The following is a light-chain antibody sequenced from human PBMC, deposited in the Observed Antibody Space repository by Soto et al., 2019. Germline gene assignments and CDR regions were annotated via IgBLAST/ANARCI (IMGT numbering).Light chain of an antibody. CDR3: QQYNNWPS. Sequence: EVVMTQSPATLSVSPGERATLSCRASETVATNLAWYQQKPGQAPRLLISGASTRAAGISDRFRGSGSGTEFTLTISSLRSEDSAIYYCQQYNNWPSFGGGTKVEIK. V-gene: IGKV3-15*01. CDR1: ETVATN. J-gene: IGKJ4*01. CDR2: GAS.